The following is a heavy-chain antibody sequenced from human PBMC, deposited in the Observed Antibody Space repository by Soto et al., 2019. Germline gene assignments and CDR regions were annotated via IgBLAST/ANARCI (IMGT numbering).Heavy chain of an antibody. V-gene: IGHV4-39*01. CDR3: ARPRNYNGPTDY. D-gene: IGHD1-1*01. Sequence: QLQLQESGPGLVKPSETLSLTCTVSCGSISSSSYYWGWIRQPPGKGLEWIGSIYYSVSTYYNPSLKSRVTISVDTSKNQFSLKLSSVTAADTAVYYCARPRNYNGPTDYWGQGTLVTVSS. J-gene: IGHJ4*02. CDR1: CGSISSSSYY. CDR2: IYYSVST.